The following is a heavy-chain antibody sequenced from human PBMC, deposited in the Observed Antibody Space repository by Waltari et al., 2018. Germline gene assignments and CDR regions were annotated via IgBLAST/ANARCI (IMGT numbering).Heavy chain of an antibody. CDR3: ASSWTGDYSTRAFDY. V-gene: IGHV4-59*08. Sequence: QVQLQESGPGLVKPSETLSLTCTVSGGFISSYYWSWIRPPPGKGLEWIGYIYYSGSTNYNPSQKSRVTISVDTSKNQFSLKLSSVTAADTAVYYCASSWTGDYSTRAFDYWGQGTLVTVSS. CDR1: GGFISSYY. D-gene: IGHD4-4*01. J-gene: IGHJ4*02. CDR2: IYYSGST.